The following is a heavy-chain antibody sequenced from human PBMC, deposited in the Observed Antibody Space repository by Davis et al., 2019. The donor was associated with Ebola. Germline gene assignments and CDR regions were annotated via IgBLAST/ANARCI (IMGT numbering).Heavy chain of an antibody. V-gene: IGHV4-59*12. D-gene: IGHD2-2*01. J-gene: IGHJ5*02. CDR2: IYYSGST. CDR3: ARGVVEENWFDP. CDR1: GGSISSYY. Sequence: MPSETLSLTCTVPGGSISSYYWSWIRQPPGKGLEWIGYIYYSGSTNYNPSLKSRVTISVDTSKNQFSLKLSSVTAADTAVYYCARGVVEENWFDPWGQGTLVTVSS.